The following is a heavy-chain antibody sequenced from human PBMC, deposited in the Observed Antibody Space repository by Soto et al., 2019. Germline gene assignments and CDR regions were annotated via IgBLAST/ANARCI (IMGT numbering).Heavy chain of an antibody. J-gene: IGHJ6*02. CDR2: IYSGGST. CDR1: GFTVSSNY. V-gene: IGHV3-66*01. CDR3: ARVQNYYYGMDV. Sequence: EVQLVESGGGLVQPGGSLRLSCAASGFTVSSNYMSWVRQAPGMGLEWVSVIYSGGSTYYADSVKGRFTISRDNSKNTLYLQMNSLRAEDTAVYYCARVQNYYYGMDVWGQGTTVTVSS.